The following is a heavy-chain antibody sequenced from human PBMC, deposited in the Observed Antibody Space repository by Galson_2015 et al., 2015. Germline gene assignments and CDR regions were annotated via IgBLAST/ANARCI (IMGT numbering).Heavy chain of an antibody. CDR3: ARGYRWGCDY. CDR2: IKSDGSTT. J-gene: IGHJ4*02. D-gene: IGHD2-2*02. Sequence: SLRLCCAASGFTFNDYWMHWVRQAPGKGLVWVSRIKSDGSTTTYADSVKGRFTISRDNAKNTLYLQMNNLRAEDTAVYYCARGYRWGCDYRGQGTLVPVSS. CDR1: GFTFNDYW. V-gene: IGHV3-74*01.